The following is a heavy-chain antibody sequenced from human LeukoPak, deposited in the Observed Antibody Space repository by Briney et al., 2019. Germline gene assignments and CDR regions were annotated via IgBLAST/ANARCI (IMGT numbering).Heavy chain of an antibody. J-gene: IGHJ3*02. CDR1: GYSITSGYC. V-gene: IGHV4-38-2*01. Sequence: SETLSLTCAVSGYSITSGYCWGWIRQPPGKGLEWIGTIYHSGSTYYNPSLKSRVTISVDTSKNQFSLELSSVTAADTALYYCARQWIQLERDAFDIWGQGTMVTVSS. CDR3: ARQWIQLERDAFDI. D-gene: IGHD1-1*01. CDR2: IYHSGST.